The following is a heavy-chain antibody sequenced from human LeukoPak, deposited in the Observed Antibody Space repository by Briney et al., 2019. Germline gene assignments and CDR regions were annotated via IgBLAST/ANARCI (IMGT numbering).Heavy chain of an antibody. D-gene: IGHD1-20*01. CDR2: IRNGGST. CDR3: ARILGITGRYYFDY. Sequence: GGSLRLSCAASGFTFDDYGMSWVRQAPGKGLEWVSGIRNGGSTGYADSVKGRFTISRDNAKNSLYLQMNSLRAEDTAVYYCARILGITGRYYFDYWGQGTLVTVSS. V-gene: IGHV3-20*04. J-gene: IGHJ4*02. CDR1: GFTFDDYG.